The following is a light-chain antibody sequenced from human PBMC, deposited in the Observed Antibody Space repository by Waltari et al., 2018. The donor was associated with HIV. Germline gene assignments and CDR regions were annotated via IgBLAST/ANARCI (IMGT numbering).Light chain of an antibody. J-gene: IGLJ2*01. CDR1: SSNIGAGYD. CDR2: GNS. CDR3: QSYDSSLSGVV. V-gene: IGLV1-40*01. Sequence: QSVLTQPPSVSGAPGQRVTISCTGSSSNIGAGYDVPRSQQLPGRAPKLTTHGNSNRPSGVPDRFSGSKSGTSASLAITGLQAEDEADYYCQSYDSSLSGVVFGGGTKLTVL.